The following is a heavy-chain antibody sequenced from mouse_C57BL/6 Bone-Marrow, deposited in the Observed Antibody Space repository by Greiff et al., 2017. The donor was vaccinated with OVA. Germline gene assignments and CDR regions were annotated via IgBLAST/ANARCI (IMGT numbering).Heavy chain of an antibody. V-gene: IGHV1-47*01. Sequence: VQLQQSGAELVKPGASVKMSCKASGYTFTTYPIEWMKQNHGKSLEWIGNFHPYNDDTKYNEKFKGKATLTVDKSSSTAYMQLSSLTSEDSAVYYCARHGSSYLDYWGQGTTLTVSS. D-gene: IGHD1-1*01. J-gene: IGHJ2*01. CDR3: ARHGSSYLDY. CDR1: GYTFTTYP. CDR2: FHPYNDDT.